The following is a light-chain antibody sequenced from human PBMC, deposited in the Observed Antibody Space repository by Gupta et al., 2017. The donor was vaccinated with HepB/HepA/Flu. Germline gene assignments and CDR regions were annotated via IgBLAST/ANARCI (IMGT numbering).Light chain of an antibody. CDR1: QSVSSSY. CDR2: GAS. CDR3: QQYGSSPPVT. Sequence: EIVLTQSPGTLSLSPGERATLSCRASQSVSSSYLAWYQHKPGQAPRLLIYGASSRATGIPDMFSGSGSGTDFTLTISRLEPEDFAVYYCQQYGSSPPVTFGGGTKVEIK. J-gene: IGKJ4*01. V-gene: IGKV3-20*01.